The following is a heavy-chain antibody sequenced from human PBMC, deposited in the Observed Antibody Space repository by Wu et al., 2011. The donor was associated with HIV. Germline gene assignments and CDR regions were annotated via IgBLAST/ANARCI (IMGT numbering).Heavy chain of an antibody. J-gene: IGHJ6*03. D-gene: IGHD6-6*01. Sequence: QVQLVQSGDEVKKPGASVKVSCKASGYTFDNYGITWVRQAPRQGLEWMGWVSGYNGDTNYPRWLQGRVTMTTDTSTSTVYMEMRGLRSDDTAVYYCARDGSSAQLDLYYNHMDVWGKGTTVTVSS. V-gene: IGHV1-18*01. CDR2: VSGYNGDT. CDR1: GYTFDNYG. CDR3: ARDGSSAQLDLYYNHMDV.